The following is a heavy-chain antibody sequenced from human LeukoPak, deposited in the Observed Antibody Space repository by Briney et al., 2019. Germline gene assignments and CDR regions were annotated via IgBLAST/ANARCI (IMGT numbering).Heavy chain of an antibody. CDR2: IRGSDGIT. J-gene: IGHJ3*01. Sequence: GGSLRLSCAASGFTFSSYAMSWVRQAPGKGLEWVSTIRGSDGITYYADSVKGRFTISRDNSKNTLYLQMNSLRAEDTTVYYCAKRCVRGWSTDAFDFWGQGTMVTVSS. V-gene: IGHV3-23*01. D-gene: IGHD6-19*01. CDR1: GFTFSSYA. CDR3: AKRCVRGWSTDAFDF.